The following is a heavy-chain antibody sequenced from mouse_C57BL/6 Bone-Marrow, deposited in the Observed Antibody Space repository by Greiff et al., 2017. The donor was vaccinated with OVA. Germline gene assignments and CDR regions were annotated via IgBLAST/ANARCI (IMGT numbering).Heavy chain of an antibody. V-gene: IGHV2-9-1*01. CDR2: IWTGGGT. J-gene: IGHJ4*01. CDR3: ARAVLYYYGLYAMDY. Sequence: VKLMESGPGLVAPSQSLSITCTVSGFSFTSYAISWVRQPPGKGLEWLGVIWTGGGTNYNSALKSRLCISKDNSKSQVVLKMNSLQTDDTARYDGARAVLYYYGLYAMDYWGQGTSVTFAS. CDR1: GFSFTSYA. D-gene: IGHD1-1*01.